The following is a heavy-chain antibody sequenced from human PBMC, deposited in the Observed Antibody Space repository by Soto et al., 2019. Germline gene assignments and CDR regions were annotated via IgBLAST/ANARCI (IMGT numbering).Heavy chain of an antibody. J-gene: IGHJ5*02. CDR1: GASISSGGYY. D-gene: IGHD2-2*01. V-gene: IGHV4-31*03. Sequence: QVQLQESGPGLVKLSQTLSLTCTVSGASISSGGYYWSWIRQHPGKGLEWLGYMYYSGTTYYNPSLKSRVTMSLDPSKNQFSLKLRSVTAADTAVYYCARLGYCSNTDCGPVGPWGQGILATVSS. CDR2: MYYSGTT. CDR3: ARLGYCSNTDCGPVGP.